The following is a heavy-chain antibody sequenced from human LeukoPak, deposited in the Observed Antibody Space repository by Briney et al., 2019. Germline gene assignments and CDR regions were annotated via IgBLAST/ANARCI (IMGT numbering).Heavy chain of an antibody. CDR1: GFTFSSHW. CDR2: IREDGSLQ. D-gene: IGHD3-3*01. J-gene: IGHJ4*02. V-gene: IGHV3-7*03. CDR3: TRVSGAYDVSDY. Sequence: GGSLRLSCAASGFTFSSHWMSWVRQAPGKGLEWVANIREDGSLQYYVDSVEGRFTISRDNARKSVFLQMNTLRVDDTAVYYCTRVSGAYDVSDYWGQGALVTVSP.